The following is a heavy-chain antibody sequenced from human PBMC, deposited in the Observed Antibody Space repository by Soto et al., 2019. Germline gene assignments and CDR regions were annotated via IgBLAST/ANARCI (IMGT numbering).Heavy chain of an antibody. D-gene: IGHD5-12*01. V-gene: IGHV4-31*03. CDR1: GGSISSGGYY. CDR3: ARENGYSGYEYYYYYGMDV. CDR2: IYYSGST. J-gene: IGHJ6*02. Sequence: SETLSLTCTVSGGSISSGGYYWSWIRQHPGKGLEWIGYIYYSGSTYYNPSLKSRVTISVDTSKNQFSLKLSSVTAADTAVYYCARENGYSGYEYYYYYGMDVWGQGTTVTVSS.